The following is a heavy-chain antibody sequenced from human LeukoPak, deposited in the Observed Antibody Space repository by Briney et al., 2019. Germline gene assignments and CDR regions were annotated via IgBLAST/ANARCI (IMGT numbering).Heavy chain of an antibody. J-gene: IGHJ6*03. CDR3: ARTPRGIAAAGTTFWNYYYYYMDF. CDR1: GGSMSSYY. Sequence: RPSHSLSLACTVAGGSMSSYYWGWIRQPPGEGLGWIGIILVGGSTYYDPSRKRRVTISVDTSKNQFSLNLSSVTAADTAVYYCARTPRGIAAAGTTFWNYYYYYMDFWGKGTTVTVSS. CDR2: ILVGGST. V-gene: IGHV4-4*09. D-gene: IGHD6-13*01.